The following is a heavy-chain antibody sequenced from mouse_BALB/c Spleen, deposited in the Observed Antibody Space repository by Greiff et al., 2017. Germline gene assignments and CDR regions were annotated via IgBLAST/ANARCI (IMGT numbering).Heavy chain of an antibody. CDR1: GYTFSSYW. CDR2: ILPGSGST. Sequence: VQLKESGAELMKPGASVKISCKATGYTFSSYWIEWVKQRPGHGLEWIGEILPGSGSTNYNEKFKGKATFTADTSSNTAYMQLSSLTSEDSAVYYCARMVAPYYYAMDYWGQGTSVTVSS. D-gene: IGHD1-1*02. J-gene: IGHJ4*01. CDR3: ARMVAPYYYAMDY. V-gene: IGHV1-9*01.